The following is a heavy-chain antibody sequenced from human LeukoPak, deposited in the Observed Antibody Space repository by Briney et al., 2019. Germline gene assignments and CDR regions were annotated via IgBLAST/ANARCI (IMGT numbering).Heavy chain of an antibody. V-gene: IGHV3-21*04. CDR2: ISSSSSYI. CDR3: AKERYYGSGLEGMRGYFQH. Sequence: GGSLRLSCAASGFTFSSYSMNWVRQAPGKGLEWVSSISSSSSYIYYADSVKGRFTISRDNAKNSLYLQMNSLRAEDTAVYYCAKERYYGSGLEGMRGYFQHWGQGTLVTVSS. D-gene: IGHD3-10*01. J-gene: IGHJ1*01. CDR1: GFTFSSYS.